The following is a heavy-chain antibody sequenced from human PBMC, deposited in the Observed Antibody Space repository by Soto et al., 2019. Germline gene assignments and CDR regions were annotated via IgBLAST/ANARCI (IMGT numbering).Heavy chain of an antibody. CDR1: GDSFTSYD. V-gene: IGHV1-8*01. D-gene: IGHD2-2*02. Sequence: ASVKVSCKACGDSFTSYDINWVRQATGQGLEWMGWMNPNSGNTGYAQKFQGRVTMTRNTSISTAYMELSSLRSEDTAVYYCARGDCSSTSYYNFQYYYYMDVWGKGTTVTVSS. CDR3: ARGDCSSTSYYNFQYYYYMDV. J-gene: IGHJ6*03. CDR2: MNPNSGNT.